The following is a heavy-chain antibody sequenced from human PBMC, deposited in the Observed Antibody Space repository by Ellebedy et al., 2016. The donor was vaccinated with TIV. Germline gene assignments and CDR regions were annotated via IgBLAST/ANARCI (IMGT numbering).Heavy chain of an antibody. D-gene: IGHD3-10*01. J-gene: IGHJ6*02. CDR3: AREGSRGMDV. CDR2: IYTSGGT. Sequence: MPSETLSLTCTVSGGSNSSYYRSWIRQPAGKGLEWIGRIYTSGGTNYNTSLKSRVTMSIDTSKNQFSLKLSSVTAADTAVYYCAREGSRGMDVWGQGTTVTVSS. CDR1: GGSNSSYY. V-gene: IGHV4-4*07.